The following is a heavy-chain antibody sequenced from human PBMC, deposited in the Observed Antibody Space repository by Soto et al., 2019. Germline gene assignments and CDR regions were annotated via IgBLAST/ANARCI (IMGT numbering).Heavy chain of an antibody. CDR3: VRQGIGNLHGLVDV. J-gene: IGHJ6*02. V-gene: IGHV4-59*08. CDR2: VYSTGGT. Sequence: QVQLQQSGPGLVKPSETLSLTCSVSSGPTSSHNWGWIRQPPGRGLEWIVYVYSTGGTSYNPSLNSRVTISADTSTNHISLTLTSVTAADTAVYYCVRQGIGNLHGLVDVWGQGTTVRVSS. D-gene: IGHD1-1*01. CDR1: SGPTSSHN.